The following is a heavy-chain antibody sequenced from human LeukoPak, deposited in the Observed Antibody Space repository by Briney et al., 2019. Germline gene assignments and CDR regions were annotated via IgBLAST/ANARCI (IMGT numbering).Heavy chain of an antibody. Sequence: GGSLRLSCAASGFTFDDYAMHWVRQAPGKGLEWVSGISWNSGSIGYADSVKGRFTISRDNAKNSLYLQMNSLRAEDTALYYCAKDSTRYYYDSSGYAHHFDYWGQGTLVTVSS. CDR1: GFTFDDYA. CDR3: AKDSTRYYYDSSGYAHHFDY. V-gene: IGHV3-9*01. CDR2: ISWNSGSI. D-gene: IGHD3-22*01. J-gene: IGHJ4*02.